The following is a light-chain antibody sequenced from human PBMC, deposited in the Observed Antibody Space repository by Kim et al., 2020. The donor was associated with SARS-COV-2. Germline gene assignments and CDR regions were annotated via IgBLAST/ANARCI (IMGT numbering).Light chain of an antibody. J-gene: IGKJ3*01. V-gene: IGKV1-13*02. CDR2: DAS. CDR3: QQFDT. CDR1: QGIGSA. Sequence: AIQLTQSPSSLSASVGDRVTITCRASQGIGSALAWYQQKAGKAPKLLIYDASTLESGVPSRFSCSGSGTDFALTISSLQPEDFATYYCQQFDTFGPGTKVDIK.